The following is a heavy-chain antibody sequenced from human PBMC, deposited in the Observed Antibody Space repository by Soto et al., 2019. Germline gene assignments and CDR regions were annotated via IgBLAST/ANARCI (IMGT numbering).Heavy chain of an antibody. J-gene: IGHJ5*02. Sequence: EVQLVESGGDLVQPGGSLRLSCAASGFTVSNNYMSWVRQAPGKGLEWVSVIYSGGSTYYADSVKGRFTISRDNSKNTLSLRMNSLRAEDTAAYYCPRDAWAAWGQGTLVTVSS. CDR2: IYSGGST. V-gene: IGHV3-66*01. D-gene: IGHD3-16*01. CDR1: GFTVSNNY. CDR3: PRDAWAA.